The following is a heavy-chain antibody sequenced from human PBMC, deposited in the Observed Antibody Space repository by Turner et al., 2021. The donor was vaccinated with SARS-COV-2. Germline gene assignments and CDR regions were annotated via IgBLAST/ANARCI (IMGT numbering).Heavy chain of an antibody. J-gene: IGHJ6*02. Sequence: QVTLRESGPALVKPTQTLTLTCTFHGFSSSTSGMCVGWSRQPPVNALEWLALIDWDDDKYYSTSLKTRLTISKDTSKNQVVLTMTNMDPVDTATYYCARMKVDTAMILGGSYYYYGMDVWGQGTTVTVSS. CDR2: IDWDDDK. CDR3: ARMKVDTAMILGGSYYYYGMDV. CDR1: GFSSSTSGMC. D-gene: IGHD5-18*01. V-gene: IGHV2-70*01.